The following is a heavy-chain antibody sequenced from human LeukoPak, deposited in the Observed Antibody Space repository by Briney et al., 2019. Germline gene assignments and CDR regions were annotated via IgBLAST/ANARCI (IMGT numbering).Heavy chain of an antibody. CDR2: ITKSGDST. V-gene: IGHV3-23*01. D-gene: IGHD3-9*01. CDR3: TKDYCGKFCSAV. Sequence: GGSLRLSCAASQFTFSNYAMSWVRQAPGKGLEWVSTITKSGDSTYYVDSVKGRFTISRDNSKNTLYLQMNSLRAEDTAKYYCTKDYCGKFCSAVWGQGTTVTVSS. CDR1: QFTFSNYA. J-gene: IGHJ6*02.